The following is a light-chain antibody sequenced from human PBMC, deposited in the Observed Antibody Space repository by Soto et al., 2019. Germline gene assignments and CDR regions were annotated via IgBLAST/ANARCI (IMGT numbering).Light chain of an antibody. CDR3: QYYGSSPGT. CDR2: GAS. Sequence: IVLTQSPGTQSLSPGERATLSCRPSQTVTSSSLAWYQQNPGQAPRLLIYGASRRATGIPDRFSGSGSGTDFTLTISRLEPEDFAIYFCQYYGSSPGTFGQGTKVEIK. CDR1: QTVTSSS. J-gene: IGKJ1*01. V-gene: IGKV3-20*01.